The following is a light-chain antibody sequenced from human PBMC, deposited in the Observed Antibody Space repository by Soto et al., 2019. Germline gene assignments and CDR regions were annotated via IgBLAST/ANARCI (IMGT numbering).Light chain of an antibody. CDR2: DSS. CDR3: QQYNSYWLT. CDR1: QSISSW. V-gene: IGKV1-5*01. J-gene: IGKJ4*01. Sequence: DIQMTQSPSTLSASVGDRVTITCRASQSISSWLAWYQQKPGKAPKLLIYDSSSLESGVPSRFSGSGSGTEFTLTISSLQPDDFATNYCQQYNSYWLTFGGGTKVEIK.